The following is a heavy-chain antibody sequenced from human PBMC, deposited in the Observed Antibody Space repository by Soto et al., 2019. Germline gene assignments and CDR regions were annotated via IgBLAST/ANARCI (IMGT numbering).Heavy chain of an antibody. J-gene: IGHJ4*02. Sequence: QVQLQESGPGLVKPSQTLSLTCTVSGGSISSGGYYWSGIRQHPGKGLEWIGYIFYSGSTYYNPSLKSRVIISADTSKNQFSLKLSSVTAADTAVYYCAKASGDYFAYWGQGTLVTVSS. V-gene: IGHV4-31*03. CDR2: IFYSGST. CDR1: GGSISSGGYY. D-gene: IGHD3-10*01. CDR3: AKASGDYFAY.